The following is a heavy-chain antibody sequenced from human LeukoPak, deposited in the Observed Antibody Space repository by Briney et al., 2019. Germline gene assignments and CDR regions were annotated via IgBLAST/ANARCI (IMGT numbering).Heavy chain of an antibody. D-gene: IGHD3-22*01. CDR1: GFTFSTFA. CDR3: ARPYYDSSGLPIWFEY. J-gene: IGHJ4*02. CDR2: IFPSGGEI. Sequence: GGSLRLSCAASGFTFSTFAMIWVRQPPGKGLEWVSSIFPSGGEIHYADSARGRFTISRDNSKSTLSLQMNSLRAEDTAVYYCARPYYDSSGLPIWFEYWGQGTLVTVSS. V-gene: IGHV3-23*01.